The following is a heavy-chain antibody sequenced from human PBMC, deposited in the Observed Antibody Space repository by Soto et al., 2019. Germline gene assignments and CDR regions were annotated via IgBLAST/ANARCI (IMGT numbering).Heavy chain of an antibody. CDR1: VFTFSSYA. CDR3: AKDKAIAVGPFDP. CDR2: ISGSGIST. J-gene: IGHJ5*01. D-gene: IGHD6-19*01. Sequence: GPLRLSGAASVFTFSSYAMSWVRQAPGKGLEWVSAISGSGISTYYADSVKGRFTISRDNSKNTLYLQMNSLRAEDTALYYCAKDKAIAVGPFDPWGQGTLVTVSS. V-gene: IGHV3-23*01.